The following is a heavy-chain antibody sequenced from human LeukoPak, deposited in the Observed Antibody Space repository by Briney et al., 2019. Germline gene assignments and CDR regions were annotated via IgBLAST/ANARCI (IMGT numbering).Heavy chain of an antibody. V-gene: IGHV1-8*01. Sequence: ASVKVSCKASGYTFTNYDINWVRQASGQGLEWMGYMKPNSGNTGYAQKFQGRVTMTRDTSISTAYMELSSLTSEDTAVYYCAQGTSPGRGPSAFDIWGQGTMVTVSS. CDR1: GYTFTNYD. CDR2: MKPNSGNT. CDR3: AQGTSPGRGPSAFDI. D-gene: IGHD2-2*01. J-gene: IGHJ3*02.